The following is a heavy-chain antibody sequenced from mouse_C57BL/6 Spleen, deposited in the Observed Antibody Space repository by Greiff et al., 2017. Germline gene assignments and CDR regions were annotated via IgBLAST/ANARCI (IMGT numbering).Heavy chain of an antibody. Sequence: EVQLQESGPELVKPGASVKMSCKASRYTFTDYNMHWVKQSHGKSLEWIGYINPNNGGTSYNQKFKGKPPLTVNKSSSTAYMELRSLTSEDSAVYYWASLIYYGSSYDWYFDVWGTGTTVTVSS. D-gene: IGHD1-1*01. V-gene: IGHV1-22*01. CDR3: ASLIYYGSSYDWYFDV. CDR2: INPNNGGT. J-gene: IGHJ1*03. CDR1: RYTFTDYN.